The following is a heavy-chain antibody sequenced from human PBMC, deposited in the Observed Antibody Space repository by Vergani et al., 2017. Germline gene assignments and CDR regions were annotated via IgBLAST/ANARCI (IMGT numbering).Heavy chain of an antibody. CDR1: GGSFSGYY. V-gene: IGHV4-34*01. D-gene: IGHD2-15*01. CDR3: ASGTPVDY. Sequence: QVQLQQWGAGLLKPSETLSLTCAVSGGSFSGYYWSWIRRPPGKGLEWIGEINHSGSTNYNPSLKSRGTISVDTSKNQFSLKLSSVTAADTAVYYCASGTPVDYWGQGTLVTVSS. CDR2: INHSGST. J-gene: IGHJ4*02.